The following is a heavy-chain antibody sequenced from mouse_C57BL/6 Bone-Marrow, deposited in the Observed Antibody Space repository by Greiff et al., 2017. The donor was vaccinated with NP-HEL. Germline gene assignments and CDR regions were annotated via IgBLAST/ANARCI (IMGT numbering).Heavy chain of an antibody. CDR2: ISSGSSTI. CDR1: GFTFGDYG. V-gene: IGHV5-17*01. Sequence: EVQRVESGGGLVKPGGSLKLSCAASGFTFGDYGMHWVRQAPEKGLEWVAYISSGSSTIYYADTVKGRFTISRDNAKNTLFLQMTSLRSEDTAMYYCARTAQATRAMDYWGQGTSVTVSS. J-gene: IGHJ4*01. CDR3: ARTAQATRAMDY. D-gene: IGHD3-2*02.